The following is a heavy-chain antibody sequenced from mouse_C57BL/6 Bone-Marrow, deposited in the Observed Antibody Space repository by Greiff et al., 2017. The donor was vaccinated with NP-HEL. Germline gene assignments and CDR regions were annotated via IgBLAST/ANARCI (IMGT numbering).Heavy chain of an antibody. D-gene: IGHD1-1*01. CDR3: AREGTTVVATDY. CDR2: IHPNSGST. V-gene: IGHV1-64*01. CDR1: GYTFTSYW. J-gene: IGHJ2*01. Sequence: QVQLQQPGAELVKPGASVKLSCKASGYTFTSYWMHWVKQRPGQGLEWIGMIHPNSGSTNYNEKFKSKATLTVDKSSSTAYMQLSSLTSEDSAVYYCAREGTTVVATDYWGQGTTRTVSS.